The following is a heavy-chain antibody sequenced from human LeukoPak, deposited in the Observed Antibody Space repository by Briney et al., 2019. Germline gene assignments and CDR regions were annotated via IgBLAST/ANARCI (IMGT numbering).Heavy chain of an antibody. V-gene: IGHV3-33*01. CDR2: IWYDGSNK. Sequence: GGSLRLSCAASGFTFSSYGMHWVRQAPGKGLEWVAVIWYDGSNKYYADSVKGRFTISRDNSKNTLYLQMNSLRAEDTAVYYCARRTLFGVIKPPDYWGQGTLVTVSS. J-gene: IGHJ4*02. CDR3: ARRTLFGVIKPPDY. CDR1: GFTFSSYG. D-gene: IGHD3-3*01.